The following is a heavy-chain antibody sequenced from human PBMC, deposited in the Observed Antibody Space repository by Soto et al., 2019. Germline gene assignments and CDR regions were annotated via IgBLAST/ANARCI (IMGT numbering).Heavy chain of an antibody. CDR1: GFTVSSNY. J-gene: IGHJ6*02. CDR2: IYSGGST. CDR3: AGYNYYYGMDV. Sequence: ESGGGLVQPGGSLRLSCAASGFTVSSNYMSWVRQAPGKGLELVSVIYSGGSTYYADSVKGRFTISRDNSKNTLYLQMNSLRAEDTAVYYCAGYNYYYGMDVWGQGTTVTVSS. V-gene: IGHV3-66*01.